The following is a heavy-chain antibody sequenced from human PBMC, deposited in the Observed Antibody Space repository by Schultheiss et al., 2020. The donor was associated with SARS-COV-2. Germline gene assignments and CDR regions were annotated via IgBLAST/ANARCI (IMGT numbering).Heavy chain of an antibody. Sequence: GGSLRLSCAASGFTFSDYYMSWIRQAPGKGLEWVSYISSSSGTIYYADSVKGRFTISRDNAKNSLYLQVNSLRAEDTAVYYCARETMVHYYFDYWGQGTLVTVSS. CDR3: ARETMVHYYFDY. V-gene: IGHV3-11*04. CDR1: GFTFSDYY. D-gene: IGHD3-10*01. J-gene: IGHJ4*02. CDR2: ISSSSGTI.